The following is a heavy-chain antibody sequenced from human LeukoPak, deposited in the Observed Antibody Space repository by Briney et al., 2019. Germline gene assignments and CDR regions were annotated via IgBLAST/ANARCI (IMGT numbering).Heavy chain of an antibody. CDR1: GYTFTGYG. D-gene: IGHD1-26*01. J-gene: IGHJ3*02. Sequence: ASVKVSCKASGYTFTGYGISWVRQAPGQGLEWMGWISAYNGNTNYAQKLQGRVTMATDTSTSTAFMELRSLRSDDTAVYYCARGSGSYGVEAFDIWGQGTMVTVSS. CDR2: ISAYNGNT. CDR3: ARGSGSYGVEAFDI. V-gene: IGHV1-18*04.